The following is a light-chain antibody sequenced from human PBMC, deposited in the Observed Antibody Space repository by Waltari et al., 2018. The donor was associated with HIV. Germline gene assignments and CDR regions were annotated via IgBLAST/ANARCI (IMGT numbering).Light chain of an antibody. V-gene: IGLV1-51*01. CDR3: GAWDVSLNAYV. J-gene: IGLJ1*01. CDR2: DKH. CDR1: SPNIGLNY. Sequence: QSVLTQPPSVSAAPGQNVTISCSGSSPNIGLNYVSWYHYVPGTAPKLLSYDKHKRPEGIPDRCSASNSGTSATLAITGLQTGDEADYSCGAWDVSLNAYVFGTGTKVTVL.